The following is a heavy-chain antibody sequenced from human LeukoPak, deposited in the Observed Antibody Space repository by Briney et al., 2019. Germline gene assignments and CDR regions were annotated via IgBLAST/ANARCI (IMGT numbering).Heavy chain of an antibody. V-gene: IGHV3-7*01. Sequence: GGSLRLSCAASGFTFSDYWMSWLRQAPGKGLEWVANIKQDGSEKYYVDSVKGRFTISRDNAKNSLYLQMNSLRAEDTAVYYCARDSPGDYYDSSGYYAFDYWGQGTLVTVSS. D-gene: IGHD3-22*01. J-gene: IGHJ4*02. CDR1: GFTFSDYW. CDR2: IKQDGSEK. CDR3: ARDSPGDYYDSSGYYAFDY.